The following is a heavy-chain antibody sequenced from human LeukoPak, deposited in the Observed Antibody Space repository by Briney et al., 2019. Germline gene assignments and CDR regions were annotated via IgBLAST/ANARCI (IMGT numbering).Heavy chain of an antibody. CDR2: IWYDGSVK. V-gene: IGHV3-33*01. D-gene: IGHD3-10*01. CDR1: GFTFSSYG. Sequence: GGSLRLSCAASGFTFSSYGVHWVRQAPGKGLEWVAIIWYDGSVKNYADSVKGRFTISRDNSKSTLYLQMSSLGAEDTAPYYCARSPNYGSGRYYFDSWGQGILVTVSS. CDR3: ARSPNYGSGRYYFDS. J-gene: IGHJ4*02.